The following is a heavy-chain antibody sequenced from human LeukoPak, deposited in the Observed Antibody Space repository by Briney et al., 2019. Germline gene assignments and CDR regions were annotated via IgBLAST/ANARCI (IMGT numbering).Heavy chain of an antibody. J-gene: IGHJ5*02. CDR1: GFIFSKYA. D-gene: IGHD3-16*01. CDR2: IGGRGGST. CDR3: GKEGGA. V-gene: IGHV3-23*01. Sequence: GGSLRLSCGASGFIFSKYAMSWVRQAPGKGLEWDSAIGGRGGSTYYADSLEGRFTIARDNSKDMVYLQMNSLKVEDTATYYCGKEGGAWGQGTKVTVSS.